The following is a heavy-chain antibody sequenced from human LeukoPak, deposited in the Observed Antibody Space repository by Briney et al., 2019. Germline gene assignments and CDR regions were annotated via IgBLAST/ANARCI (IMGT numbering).Heavy chain of an antibody. CDR1: GFTFSRDW. V-gene: IGHV3-7*01. J-gene: IGHJ4*02. CDR2: IKEDGSAQ. CDR3: AKDGDGYHN. Sequence: GGSLRLSCVASGFTFSRDWMSWVRQAPGKGLEWAANIKEDGSAQYYADSVKGRFTISRDNTKNSLYLQMNSLTAEDTAMYYCAKDGDGYHNWGQGALVTVSP. D-gene: IGHD3-9*01.